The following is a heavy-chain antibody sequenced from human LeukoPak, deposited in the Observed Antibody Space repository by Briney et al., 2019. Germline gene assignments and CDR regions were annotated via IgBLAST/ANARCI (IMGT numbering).Heavy chain of an antibody. V-gene: IGHV4-39*07. D-gene: IGHD4-17*01. CDR2: IYYSGST. CDR1: GGSISSSSYY. J-gene: IGHJ4*02. CDR3: ARKPPYVDGDYAWFFDY. Sequence: SETLSLTCTVSGGSISSSSYYWGWIRQPPGKGLEWIGSIYYSGSTYYNPSLKSRVTISVDTSKNQFSLKLSSVTAADTAVYYCARKPPYVDGDYAWFFDYWGQGTLVPVSS.